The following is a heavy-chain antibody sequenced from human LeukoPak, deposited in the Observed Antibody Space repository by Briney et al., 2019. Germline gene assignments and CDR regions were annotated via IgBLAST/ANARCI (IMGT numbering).Heavy chain of an antibody. CDR1: GFTSTSYA. J-gene: IGHJ4*02. Sequence: VGSLRLSCEASGFTSTSYAMHWVRQAPGKGLEWVSSITSSGDGTFNTDSLSGRFTISRDNAKKIVFLQMKSLRRGDSALYFCAKGTDTTGRQNFDIWGQGTLVTVSS. D-gene: IGHD1-1*01. CDR3: AKGTDTTGRQNFDI. V-gene: IGHV3-23*01. CDR2: ITSSGDGT.